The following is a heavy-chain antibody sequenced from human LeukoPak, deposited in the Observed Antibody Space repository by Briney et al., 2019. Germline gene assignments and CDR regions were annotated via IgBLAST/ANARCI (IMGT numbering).Heavy chain of an antibody. Sequence: GGSLRLSCVASGFTFSRHGLNWVRQAPGKGLEWVSAISGSGVTTYFADSVKGRFTISRDNSKNTLYLQMNSLRAEDTAVYYCAKNVREADWYYYYMDVWGKGTTVTVSS. CDR1: GFTFSRHG. CDR2: ISGSGVTT. D-gene: IGHD3-9*01. CDR3: AKNVREADWYYYYMDV. J-gene: IGHJ6*03. V-gene: IGHV3-23*01.